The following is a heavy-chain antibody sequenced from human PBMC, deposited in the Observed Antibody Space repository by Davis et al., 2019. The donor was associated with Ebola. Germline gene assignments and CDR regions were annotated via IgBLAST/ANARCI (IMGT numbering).Heavy chain of an antibody. CDR2: VNGNSGAT. Sequence: ASVKVSCKASGYTFASYEINWVRQATGQGLEWMGWVNGNSGATWYAQKFQGRVTMTTDTSTTTVYMELRSLRSDDTAVYYCARGKYYPEYWGQGTLVTVSS. D-gene: IGHD3-10*01. V-gene: IGHV1-8*01. J-gene: IGHJ4*02. CDR1: GYTFASYE. CDR3: ARGKYYPEY.